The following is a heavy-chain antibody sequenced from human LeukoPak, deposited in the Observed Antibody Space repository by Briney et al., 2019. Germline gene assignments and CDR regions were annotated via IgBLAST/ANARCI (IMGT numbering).Heavy chain of an antibody. CDR3: ARVLAPYYYDSSGYYWGPFDY. CDR2: IYYSGST. J-gene: IGHJ4*02. V-gene: IGHV4-30-4*01. D-gene: IGHD3-22*01. CDR1: GGSISSGDYY. Sequence: PSETLSLTCTVSGGSISSGDYYWSWIRQPPGKGLEWIGYIYYSGSTYYNPSLKSRVTMSVDTSKNQFSLKLSSVTAADTAVYYCARVLAPYYYDSSGYYWGPFDYWGQGTLVTVSS.